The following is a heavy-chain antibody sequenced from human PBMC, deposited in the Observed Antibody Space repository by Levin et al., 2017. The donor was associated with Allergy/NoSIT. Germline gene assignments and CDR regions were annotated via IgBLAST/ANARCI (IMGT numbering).Heavy chain of an antibody. D-gene: IGHD6-6*01. V-gene: IGHV1-69*13. CDR3: ARDREQLGSDSGWFDP. CDR2: IIPIFGTA. J-gene: IGHJ5*02. Sequence: SVKVSCKASGGTFSSYAISWVRQAPGQGLEWMGGIIPIFGTANYAQKFQGRVTITADESTSTAYMELSSLRSEDTAVYYCARDREQLGSDSGWFDPWGQGTLVTVSS. CDR1: GGTFSSYA.